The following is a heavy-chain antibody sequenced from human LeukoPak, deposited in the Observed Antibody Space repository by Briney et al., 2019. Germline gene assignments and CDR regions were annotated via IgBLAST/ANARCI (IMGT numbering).Heavy chain of an antibody. CDR2: ISRHSAYI. CDR3: ARDQGIFDY. Sequence: KPGGSLRLSCAASGFTFGTYAMNWVRQAPGKGLDWVSSISRHSAYIYYANSVKGRFTISRDNAKNSLYLQMNSLRDEDSAVYYCARDQGIFDYWGQGTLVTVSS. J-gene: IGHJ4*02. V-gene: IGHV3-21*01. CDR1: GFTFGTYA.